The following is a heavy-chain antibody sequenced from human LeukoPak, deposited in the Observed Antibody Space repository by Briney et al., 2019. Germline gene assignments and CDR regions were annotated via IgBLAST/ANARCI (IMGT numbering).Heavy chain of an antibody. CDR3: ARSYSNHLFGMDV. Sequence: ASVKVSCKASGYTFTGYFMHWVRQAPGQGLEWMGWINPNSGGTNYAQKFQGRVTMTRDTSISTAYMELSSLRSDDTAVYYCARSYSNHLFGMDVWGQGTAVTVSS. D-gene: IGHD4-11*01. V-gene: IGHV1-2*02. CDR2: INPNSGGT. CDR1: GYTFTGYF. J-gene: IGHJ6*02.